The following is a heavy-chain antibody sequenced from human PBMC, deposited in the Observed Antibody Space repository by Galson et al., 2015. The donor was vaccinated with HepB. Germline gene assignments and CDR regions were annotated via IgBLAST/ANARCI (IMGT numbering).Heavy chain of an antibody. V-gene: IGHV3-33*01. CDR1: GFTFSSYG. CDR3: ARAGYSGYDFVTEILDNYYYYGMDV. J-gene: IGHJ6*02. D-gene: IGHD5-12*01. Sequence: SLRLSCAASGFTFSSYGMHWVRQAPGKGLEWVAVIWYDGSNKYYADSVKGRFTISRDNSKNTLYLQMNSLRAEDTAVYYCARAGYSGYDFVTEILDNYYYYGMDVWGQGTTVTVSS. CDR2: IWYDGSNK.